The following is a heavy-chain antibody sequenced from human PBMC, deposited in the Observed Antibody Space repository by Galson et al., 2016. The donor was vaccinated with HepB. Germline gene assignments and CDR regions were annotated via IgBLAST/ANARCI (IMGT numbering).Heavy chain of an antibody. CDR3: ARVITMVRGILKQRDYYGMDV. Sequence: SLRLSCAAPGFTFSTYGMSWARQAPGKGLEWVSVISGSGGSTYYADSVKGRFTISRDNSKNTLYLQMNSLRAEDTAVYYCARVITMVRGILKQRDYYGMDVWGQGTTVTVSS. D-gene: IGHD3-10*01. V-gene: IGHV3-23*01. J-gene: IGHJ6*02. CDR1: GFTFSTYG. CDR2: ISGSGGST.